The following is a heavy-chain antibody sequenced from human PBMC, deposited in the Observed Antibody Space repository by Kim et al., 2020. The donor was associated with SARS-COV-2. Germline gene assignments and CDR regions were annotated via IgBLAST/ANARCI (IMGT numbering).Heavy chain of an antibody. D-gene: IGHD2-8*02. CDR2: ISGSGGST. CDR3: AKVRANLLGYYYSGMDF. V-gene: IGHV3-23*01. Sequence: GGSLRLSCAASGFTFSSYDMSWVRPAPGKGLEWVSAISGSGGSTYYADSVKGRFTISRDNSKNTLYLQMNSLRAEDTAVYYCAKVRANLLGYYYSGMDFWGQGTTVTVSS. J-gene: IGHJ6*02. CDR1: GFTFSSYD.